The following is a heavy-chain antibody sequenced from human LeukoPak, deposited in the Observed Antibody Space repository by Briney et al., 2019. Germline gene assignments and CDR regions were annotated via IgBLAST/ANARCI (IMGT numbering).Heavy chain of an antibody. CDR1: GYTFTGCY. CDR3: ARRLSSGDAFDI. V-gene: IGHV1-2*02. D-gene: IGHD6-19*01. J-gene: IGHJ3*02. Sequence: ASVKVSCKASGYTFTGCYMHWVRQAPGQGLEWMGWINPNSGGTNYAQKFQGRVTMTRDTSISTAYMELSRLRSEDTAVYYCARRLSSGDAFDIWGQGTMVTVSS. CDR2: INPNSGGT.